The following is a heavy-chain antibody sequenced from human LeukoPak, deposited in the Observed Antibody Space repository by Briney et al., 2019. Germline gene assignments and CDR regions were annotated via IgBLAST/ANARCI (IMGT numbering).Heavy chain of an antibody. Sequence: GASLRLSCAASGFTFSRHAMSWVRQAPGKGLEWVSGIVGTTGTTYYADSVMGRFTISRDKSKNTLYLEMNSLRAEDTAVYYCVKDLSSWLPGVFDYWGQGTLVTVSS. CDR3: VKDLSSWLPGVFDY. CDR1: GFTFSRHA. J-gene: IGHJ4*02. D-gene: IGHD6-13*01. V-gene: IGHV3-23*01. CDR2: IVGTTGTT.